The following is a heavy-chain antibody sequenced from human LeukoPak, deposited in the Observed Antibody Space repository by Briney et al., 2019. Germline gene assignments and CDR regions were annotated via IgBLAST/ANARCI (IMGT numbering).Heavy chain of an antibody. Sequence: SETLSLTCAVYGGSFSVYYWSWIRQPPGKGLEWIGEINHSGSTNYNPSLKSRVTISVDTSKNQFSLKLSSVTAADTAVYYCARGELLWPYWGQGTLVTVSS. D-gene: IGHD3-10*01. CDR1: GGSFSVYY. CDR3: ARGELLWPY. CDR2: INHSGST. J-gene: IGHJ4*02. V-gene: IGHV4-34*01.